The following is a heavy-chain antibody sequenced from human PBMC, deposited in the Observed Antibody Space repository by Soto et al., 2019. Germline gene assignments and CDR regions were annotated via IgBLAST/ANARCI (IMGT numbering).Heavy chain of an antibody. CDR3: ARDRYDFWSGFLPVVYYGMDV. CDR2: INAGNGNT. V-gene: IGHV1-3*01. J-gene: IGHJ6*02. D-gene: IGHD3-3*01. Sequence: ASVKVSCKASGYTFTSYAMHWVRQAPGQRLEWMGWINAGNGNTKYSQKFQGRVTITRDTSASTAYMELSSLRSEDTAVYYCARDRYDFWSGFLPVVYYGMDVWGQGNTVTVS. CDR1: GYTFTSYA.